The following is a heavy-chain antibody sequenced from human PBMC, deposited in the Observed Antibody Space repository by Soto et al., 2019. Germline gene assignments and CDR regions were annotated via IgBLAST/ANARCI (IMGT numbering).Heavy chain of an antibody. CDR1: GDSVSSDSAA. J-gene: IGHJ6*02. CDR3: VRSRVFIEVIIVTNYYYYYGMDV. CDR2: AYYRSKWYI. V-gene: IGHV6-1*01. D-gene: IGHD3-22*01. Sequence: PSQTLSLTCAISGDSVSSDSAAWNWIRQSPSRGLEWLGRAYYRSKWYIEYAPSVNSRITINPDTSKNQLSLQLISVNPEDTAVYYCVRSRVFIEVIIVTNYYYYYGMDVWGQGSTVPVSS.